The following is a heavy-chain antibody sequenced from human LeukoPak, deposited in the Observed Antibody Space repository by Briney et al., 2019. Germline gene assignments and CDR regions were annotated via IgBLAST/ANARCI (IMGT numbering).Heavy chain of an antibody. CDR3: ARRRIVAGTDAFDI. D-gene: IGHD6-19*01. V-gene: IGHV1-18*01. Sequence: GASVKVSCKASGCTFTNYGISWVRQAPGQGLEWMGWISGYNGNTNYAQELQGRVTVTTDTSTNTAYMELRSLRSDDTAVYYCARRRIVAGTDAFDIWGQGTMVTVSS. CDR2: ISGYNGNT. J-gene: IGHJ3*02. CDR1: GCTFTNYG.